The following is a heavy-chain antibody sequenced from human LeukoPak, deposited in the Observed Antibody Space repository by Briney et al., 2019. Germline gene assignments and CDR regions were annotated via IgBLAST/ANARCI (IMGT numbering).Heavy chain of an antibody. Sequence: PGGSLRLSCAASGFTFSSYGIHWVRQAPGKGLEWVAFIRYDGSNKYYTDSVKGRFTISRDNSKNTLYLQMNSLRAEDTAVYYCAKGDYVWGSYRWGYFDYWGQGTLVTVSS. J-gene: IGHJ4*02. CDR2: IRYDGSNK. D-gene: IGHD3-16*02. CDR1: GFTFSSYG. V-gene: IGHV3-30*02. CDR3: AKGDYVWGSYRWGYFDY.